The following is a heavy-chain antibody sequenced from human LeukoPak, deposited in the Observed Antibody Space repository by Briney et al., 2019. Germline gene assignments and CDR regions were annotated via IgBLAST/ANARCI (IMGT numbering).Heavy chain of an antibody. Sequence: PGGSLRLSCAASGFTFSSYAINWVRQAPGKGLEWVSAISGGASNTYYADSVKGRFTISRDNAKNSLYLQMNSLRAEDTAVYYCARNYGGNSGGSGSSYWGQGTLVTVSS. J-gene: IGHJ4*02. CDR2: ISGGASNT. D-gene: IGHD4-23*01. CDR1: GFTFSSYA. CDR3: ARNYGGNSGGSGSSY. V-gene: IGHV3-23*01.